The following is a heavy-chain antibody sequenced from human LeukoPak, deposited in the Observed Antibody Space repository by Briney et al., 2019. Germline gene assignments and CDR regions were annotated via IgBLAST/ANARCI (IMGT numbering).Heavy chain of an antibody. CDR2: IVVGSGNT. CDR3: AADWVAAAGALRYYYYMDV. J-gene: IGHJ6*03. CDR1: VFTFTISA. D-gene: IGHD6-13*01. Sequence: SVTVSCKASVFTFTISAMQWVRQARGQRLGWIGWIVVGSGNTNYAQKFQERVTITRDMSTSTAYMELSSLRSEDTAVYYCAADWVAAAGALRYYYYMDVWGKGTTVTVSS. V-gene: IGHV1-58*02.